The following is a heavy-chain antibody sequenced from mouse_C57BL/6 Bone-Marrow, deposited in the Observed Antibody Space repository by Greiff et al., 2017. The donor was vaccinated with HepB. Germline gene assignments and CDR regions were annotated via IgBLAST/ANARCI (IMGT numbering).Heavy chain of an antibody. CDR2: SRNKANDYTT. CDR1: GFTFSDFY. CDR3: ARDALSLYGSSYDWYFDV. Sequence: EVKLVESGGGLVQSGRSLRLSCATSGFTFSDFYMEWVRQAPGKGLEWIAASRNKANDYTTEYSASVKGRFIVSRDTSQSIRYLQMNALRAEDTAIYYCARDALSLYGSSYDWYFDVWGTGTTVTVSS. V-gene: IGHV7-1*01. J-gene: IGHJ1*03. D-gene: IGHD1-1*01.